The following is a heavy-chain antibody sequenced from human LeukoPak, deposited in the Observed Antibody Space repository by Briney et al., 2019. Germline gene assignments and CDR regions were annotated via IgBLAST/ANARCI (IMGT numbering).Heavy chain of an antibody. CDR1: GGSISSSSYY. V-gene: IGHV4-39*01. CDR2: IYYSGST. Sequence: SETLSLTCTVSGGSISSSSYYWGWIRQPPGKGLEWIGTIYYSGSTYYNPSLKSRVTISVDTSKNQFSLKLSSVTAADTAVYYCARSTYHDFWSGYYTGFLVDYWGRGTLVTASS. J-gene: IGHJ4*02. D-gene: IGHD3-3*01. CDR3: ARSTYHDFWSGYYTGFLVDY.